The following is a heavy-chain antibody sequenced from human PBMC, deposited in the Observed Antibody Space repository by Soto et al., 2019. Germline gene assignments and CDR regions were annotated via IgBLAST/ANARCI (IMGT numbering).Heavy chain of an antibody. Sequence: EVQLLESGGGLVQPGGSLRLSCTASGFTFSSYAMSWVRQAPGKGLEWVSCISGRGGGTYYADSVKGRFTISRDNSNNTLYLQMNSLGADDTAVYYCAKDDRTAFDGSTYHGALAYWGQGSLVTVSS. D-gene: IGHD3-10*01. CDR1: GFTFSSYA. J-gene: IGHJ4*02. CDR3: AKDDRTAFDGSTYHGALAY. CDR2: ISGRGGGT. V-gene: IGHV3-23*01.